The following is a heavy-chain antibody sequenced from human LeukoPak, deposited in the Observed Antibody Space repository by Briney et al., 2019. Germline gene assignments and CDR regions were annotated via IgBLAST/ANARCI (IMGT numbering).Heavy chain of an antibody. CDR2: IRYDAGTR. Sequence: GGPLRLSCAASGFTFSSYSMNWVRQAPGKGPEWLATIRYDAGTRYYADSMRGRFTISRDNAQNSLYLQINSLRAEDTAIYYCAIIGTPGETEYYRLWGQGTRVTVSS. J-gene: IGHJ1*01. D-gene: IGHD2-21*01. CDR1: GFTFSSYS. CDR3: AIIGTPGETEYYRL. V-gene: IGHV3-7*01.